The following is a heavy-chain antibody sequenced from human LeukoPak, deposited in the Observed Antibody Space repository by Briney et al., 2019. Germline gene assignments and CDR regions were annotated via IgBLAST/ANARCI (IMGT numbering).Heavy chain of an antibody. CDR3: AREDYSSSPIDY. J-gene: IGHJ4*02. CDR1: GFTFSSYW. V-gene: IGHV3-7*01. Sequence: PGGSLRLSCAASGFTFSSYWLSWVRQAPGKGLEWVANVKQDGGEKHYVDSVKGRFTISRDNAENSLYLQMNSLRAEDTAVYYCAREDYSSSPIDYWGQGTLVTVSS. CDR2: VKQDGGEK. D-gene: IGHD6-6*01.